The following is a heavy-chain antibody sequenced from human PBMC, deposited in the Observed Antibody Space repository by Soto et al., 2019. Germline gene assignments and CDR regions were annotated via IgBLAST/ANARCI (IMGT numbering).Heavy chain of an antibody. CDR1: GYTFTSYG. D-gene: IGHD3-22*01. J-gene: IGHJ4*02. V-gene: IGHV1-18*01. Sequence: GASVKVSCKASGYTFTSYGISWVRQAPGQGLEWMGWISAYNGNTNYAQKLQGRVTMTTDTSTSTAYMELRSLRSDDTAVYYCATTNYYYDSSGQFDYWGQGTLVTVSP. CDR2: ISAYNGNT. CDR3: ATTNYYYDSSGQFDY.